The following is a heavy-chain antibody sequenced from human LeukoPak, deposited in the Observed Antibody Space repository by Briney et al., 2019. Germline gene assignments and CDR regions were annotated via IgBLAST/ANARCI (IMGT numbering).Heavy chain of an antibody. CDR1: GGSISSSSYY. J-gene: IGHJ4*02. CDR3: ARDRSFDY. CDR2: IYYSGST. Sequence: SETLSLTCTVSGGSISSSSYYWGWIRQPPGKGLEWIGSIYYSGSTYYNPSLKSRVTISVDTSKNQFSLKLSSVTAADTAVYYCARDRSFDYWGQGTLVTVSS. V-gene: IGHV4-39*07. D-gene: IGHD3-16*02.